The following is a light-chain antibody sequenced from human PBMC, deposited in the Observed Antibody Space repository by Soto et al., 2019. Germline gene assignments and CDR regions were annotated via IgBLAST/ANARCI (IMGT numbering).Light chain of an antibody. J-gene: IGKJ2*01. V-gene: IGKV1-5*01. CDR2: DAS. CDR1: QSISTW. Sequence: DIQMTQSPSTLSASVGDRVTITCRASQSISTWLAWYQQKPGKAPKLLIYDASSLQSGVPSRFGGHGSGTDFTLTISSLQPDDFATYYCQQYNSYTTFGQGTKLEIK. CDR3: QQYNSYTT.